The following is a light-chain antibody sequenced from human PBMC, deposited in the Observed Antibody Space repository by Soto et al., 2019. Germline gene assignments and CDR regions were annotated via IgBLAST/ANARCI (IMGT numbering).Light chain of an antibody. V-gene: IGKV3-15*01. CDR1: QTIASN. Sequence: EIMMTQSPASLSVSPGEGATLSCRASQTIASNLAWYQQKPGQAPRLLIHGASTRATGVPARFSGSGSGTDFTLTISSLQSEDFAVYYCQQYHNWPPQYTFGQGTKLQIK. CDR3: QQYHNWPPQYT. J-gene: IGKJ2*01. CDR2: GAS.